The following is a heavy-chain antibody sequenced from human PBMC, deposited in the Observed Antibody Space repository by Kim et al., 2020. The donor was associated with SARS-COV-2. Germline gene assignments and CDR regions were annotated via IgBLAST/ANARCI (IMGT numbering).Heavy chain of an antibody. J-gene: IGHJ6*01. V-gene: IGHV3-30*18. CDR3: AQRGDRIAAAGTNHYYY. D-gene: IGHD6-13*01. CDR2: ISYDGSNK. Sequence: GGSLRLSCAASGFTFSSYDMHWVRQAPGKGLEWVAVISYDGSNKYYGDSVKGRFTISRDNSKNTLYLEMNSLTAEDTAVYHCAQRGDRIAAAGTNHYYY. CDR1: GFTFSSYD.